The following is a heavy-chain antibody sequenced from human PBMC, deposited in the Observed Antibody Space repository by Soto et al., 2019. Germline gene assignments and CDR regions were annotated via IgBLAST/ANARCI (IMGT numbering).Heavy chain of an antibody. Sequence: GASVKVSCKASGGGNLRDYRTTWVRRAPGQGLEWMGGIIPKRGSTNYAQNFQGRVTMTADTSTSTAYMELSRLRSDDTAVYYCARDLQLTKYYDFWSGSLRLYYYGMDVWGQGTTVTVSS. J-gene: IGHJ6*02. CDR2: IIPKRGST. D-gene: IGHD3-3*01. V-gene: IGHV1-69*10. CDR3: ARDLQLTKYYDFWSGSLRLYYYGMDV. CDR1: GGGNLRDYR.